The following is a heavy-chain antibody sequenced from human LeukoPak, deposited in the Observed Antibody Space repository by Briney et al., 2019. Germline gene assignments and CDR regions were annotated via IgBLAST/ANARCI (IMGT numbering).Heavy chain of an antibody. Sequence: HPGRSLRLSCVASGFILSSYGIHWVRQAPGKGLEWVAVMWYDGSDSYYADSVKGRFTISRDNSRNTLYLQMNSLRAEDTAVYYCAKGLQWELPCDYWGQGTLVTVSS. V-gene: IGHV3-33*06. CDR3: AKGLQWELPCDY. CDR1: GFILSSYG. CDR2: MWYDGSDS. J-gene: IGHJ4*02. D-gene: IGHD1-26*01.